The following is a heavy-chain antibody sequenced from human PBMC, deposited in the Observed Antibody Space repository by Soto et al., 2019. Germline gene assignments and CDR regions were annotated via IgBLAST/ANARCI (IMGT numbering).Heavy chain of an antibody. J-gene: IGHJ5*02. CDR2: TIPIFGAT. V-gene: IGHV1-69*12. CDR1: GGTFSSYS. D-gene: IGHD3-10*01. CDR3: ARFYGQYNWFDP. Sequence: QVQLVQSGAEVKKPGSSVKVSCKASGGTFSSYSISWVRQAPGQGLEWMGGTIPIFGATSYAKMFQGRVTITADESTSTAYMELSSLRSEDTAVYYCARFYGQYNWFDPWGQGTLVTVSS.